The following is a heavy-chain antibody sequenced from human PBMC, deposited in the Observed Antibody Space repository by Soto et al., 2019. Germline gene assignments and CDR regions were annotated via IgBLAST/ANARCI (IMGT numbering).Heavy chain of an antibody. V-gene: IGHV4-59*01. CDR2: IYYSGST. CDR1: GGSISSYY. Sequence: SETLSLTCTVSGGSISSYYWSWIRQPPGKGLEWIGYIYYSGSTNYNPSLKSRVTISVDTSKNQFSLKLSSVTAADTAVYYCARGAFAVRGGGWFDPWGQGTLVTVSS. J-gene: IGHJ5*02. D-gene: IGHD3-10*01. CDR3: ARGAFAVRGGGWFDP.